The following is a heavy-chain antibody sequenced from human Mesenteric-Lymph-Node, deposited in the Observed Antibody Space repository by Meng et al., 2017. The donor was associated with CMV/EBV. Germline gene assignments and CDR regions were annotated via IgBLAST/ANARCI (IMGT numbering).Heavy chain of an antibody. V-gene: IGHV4-38-2*02. J-gene: IGHJ4*02. CDR2: IYHSGST. CDR3: ARSPGFWSLDY. CDR1: GYSISSGYY. Sequence: SETLSLTCTVSGYSISSGYYWGWIRQPPGKGLEWIGSIYHSGSTYYNPSLQSRVTISSDTTNNRFSLRLNSVTAADTGVYFCARSPGFWSLDYWGRGTLVTVSS. D-gene: IGHD2-8*02.